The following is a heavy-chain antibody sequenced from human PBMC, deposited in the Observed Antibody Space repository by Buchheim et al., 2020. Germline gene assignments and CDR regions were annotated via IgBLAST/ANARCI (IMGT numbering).Heavy chain of an antibody. V-gene: IGHV4-31*03. CDR1: GGSISSGGYY. Sequence: QVQLQQWGAGLLKPSETLSLTCTVSGGSISSGGYYWSWIRQHPGKGLEWIGYIYYSGSTYYNPPLKSRVTISVDTSKNQFSLKLSSVTAADTAVYYCARGAVTTNYYYYYYMDVWGKGTT. CDR2: IYYSGST. CDR3: ARGAVTTNYYYYYYMDV. D-gene: IGHD4-11*01. J-gene: IGHJ6*03.